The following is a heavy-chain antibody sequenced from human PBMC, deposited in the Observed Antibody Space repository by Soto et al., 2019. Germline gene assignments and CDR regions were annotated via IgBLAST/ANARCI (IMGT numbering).Heavy chain of an antibody. V-gene: IGHV4-30-2*01. CDR1: GGSISSGGYS. CDR2: IYHSGST. Sequence: SETLSLTCAVSGGSISSGGYSWSWIRQPPGKGLEWIGYIYHSGSTYYNPSLKSRVTMSVDRSKNQFSLKLSSVTAADTAVYYCARGSGSYYYFDYWGQGTLVTVSS. CDR3: ARGSGSYYYFDY. J-gene: IGHJ4*02. D-gene: IGHD3-10*01.